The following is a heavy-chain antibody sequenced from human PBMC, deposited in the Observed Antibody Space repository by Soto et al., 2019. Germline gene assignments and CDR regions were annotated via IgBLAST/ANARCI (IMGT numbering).Heavy chain of an antibody. CDR3: ARDHRGYDRGVYYYYGMDV. D-gene: IGHD3-10*01. V-gene: IGHV4-59*01. Sequence: ASETLSLTCTVSGGSIRNYFWTWIRQPPGKGLEWIGYIHYSGATSFFSSYNPSLRGRVTISEDTSKNQFSLRLTSVTAADTAVYYCARDHRGYDRGVYYYYGMDVWGQGTTVTVSS. CDR2: IHYSGATSFFS. J-gene: IGHJ6*02. CDR1: GGSIRNYF.